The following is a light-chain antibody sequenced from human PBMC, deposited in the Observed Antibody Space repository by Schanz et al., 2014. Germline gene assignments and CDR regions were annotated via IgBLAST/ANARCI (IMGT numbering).Light chain of an antibody. J-gene: IGLJ1*01. CDR1: SSDVGGYNY. Sequence: QSALTQPASVSGSPGQSITISCTGTSSDVGGYNYVSWYQQHPGKAPKLMIYDVTKRPSGVPDRFSGSKSGTSASLAISGLQSDDEADYYCAAWDGSLIGYVFGTGTKLTVL. CDR2: DVT. CDR3: AAWDGSLIGYV. V-gene: IGLV2-14*03.